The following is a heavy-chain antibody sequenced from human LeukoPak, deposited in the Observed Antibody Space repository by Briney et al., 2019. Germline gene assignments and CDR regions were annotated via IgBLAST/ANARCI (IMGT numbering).Heavy chain of an antibody. Sequence: SETLSLTCAVYGGSFSGYYWSWIRQPPGKGLEWIGEINHSGSTNYNPSLKSRVTISVDTSKNQFSLKLSPVTAADTAVYYCARHKDFWSGYYTGMRDWFDPWGQGTLVTVSS. V-gene: IGHV4-34*01. CDR2: INHSGST. D-gene: IGHD3-3*01. CDR3: ARHKDFWSGYYTGMRDWFDP. J-gene: IGHJ5*02. CDR1: GGSFSGYY.